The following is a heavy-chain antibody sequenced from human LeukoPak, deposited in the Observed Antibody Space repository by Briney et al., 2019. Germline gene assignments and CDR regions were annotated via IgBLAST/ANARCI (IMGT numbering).Heavy chain of an antibody. J-gene: IGHJ4*02. CDR2: IRSSSSDI. Sequence: GGSLRLSCAASGFTFSSYSMNWVRQAPGKGLEWVSFIRSSSSDIYYADSVKGRFTISRDNAKNSLYLQMDSLRAEDTAVYHCARVRSGSLDYWGQGTLVTVSS. V-gene: IGHV3-21*01. D-gene: IGHD1-26*01. CDR1: GFTFSSYS. CDR3: ARVRSGSLDY.